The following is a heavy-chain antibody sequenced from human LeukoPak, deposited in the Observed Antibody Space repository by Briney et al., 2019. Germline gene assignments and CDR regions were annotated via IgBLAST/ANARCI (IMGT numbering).Heavy chain of an antibody. CDR2: INPNSGGT. CDR1: GYTFTGYY. D-gene: IGHD1-1*01. Sequence: ASVKVSCKASGYTFTGYYMHWVRQAPGQGLEWMGWINPNSGGTNYAQKFQGRVTMTRDTSISTAYMELSRLRSDDTAVYYCARVYNWNLRWFDPWGQGTLVTVSS. J-gene: IGHJ5*02. V-gene: IGHV1-2*02. CDR3: ARVYNWNLRWFDP.